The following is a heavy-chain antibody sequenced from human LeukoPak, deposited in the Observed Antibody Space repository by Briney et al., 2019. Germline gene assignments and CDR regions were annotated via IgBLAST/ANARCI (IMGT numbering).Heavy chain of an antibody. J-gene: IGHJ4*02. V-gene: IGHV4-39*07. CDR3: ARRRHDYGDLPYFDY. CDR2: IYYSGST. CDR1: GGSISRSSYY. D-gene: IGHD4-17*01. Sequence: SETLSLTCTVSGGSISRSSYYWGWIRQPPGKGLEWIGSIYYSGSTYYNPSLKSRVTISVDTSKNQFSLKLSSVTAADTAVYYCARRRHDYGDLPYFDYWGQGTLVTVSS.